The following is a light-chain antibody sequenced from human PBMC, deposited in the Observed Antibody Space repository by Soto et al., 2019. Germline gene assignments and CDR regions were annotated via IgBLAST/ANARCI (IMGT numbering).Light chain of an antibody. CDR3: QQASSFPLT. J-gene: IGKJ4*01. V-gene: IGKV1-12*01. Sequence: DVQLTQSPSSGSASVGDRVSITCRASQPVDSWLAWYQHKPGKAPKLLIYAASTLDTGVSWRFSASGSGTDFTLTISSLQLEDSATYFCQQASSFPLTFGGGTTVEIK. CDR2: AAS. CDR1: QPVDSW.